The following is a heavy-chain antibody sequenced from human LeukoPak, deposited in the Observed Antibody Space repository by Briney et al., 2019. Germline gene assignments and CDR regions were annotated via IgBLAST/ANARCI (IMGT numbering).Heavy chain of an antibody. CDR3: AIFSPRGHNVDY. D-gene: IGHD1-14*01. CDR2: IFYNATT. Sequence: PSETLSLTCTVSVGSISSSSFLGAWIRLPPGKGLEWIGTIFYNATTSYNPTLKSRVTMSVDTSKNQFSLKLPSVTAADTAVYFCAIFSPRGHNVDYWGQGTLVTVSS. CDR1: VGSISSSSFL. J-gene: IGHJ4*02. V-gene: IGHV4-39*01.